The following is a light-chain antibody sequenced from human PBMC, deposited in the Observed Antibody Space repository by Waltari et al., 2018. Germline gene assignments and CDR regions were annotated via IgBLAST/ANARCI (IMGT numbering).Light chain of an antibody. V-gene: IGLV2-14*03. CDR2: DVN. Sequence: QSALTQPASVSASPGQSITISCTGTSGDVGGYDSVSWYQQHPGKAPQLIIYDVNTRPSGVSHRFSASKSGNTASLTIFGLQAEDEADYYCISYTSTTTYVVVGGGTKLTVL. J-gene: IGLJ2*01. CDR1: SGDVGGYDS. CDR3: ISYTSTTTYVV.